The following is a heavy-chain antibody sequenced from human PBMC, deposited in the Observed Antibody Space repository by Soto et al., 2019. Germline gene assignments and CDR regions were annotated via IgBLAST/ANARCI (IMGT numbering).Heavy chain of an antibody. CDR1: GYTFTAYD. D-gene: IGHD1-26*01. CDR3: ARKEGRGSYVVGFDY. V-gene: IGHV1-2*06. J-gene: IGHJ4*02. Sequence: QVQLVQSGAEVKKLGASVKVSCKASGYTFTAYDMHWVRQAPGQGLGWMGRINANSGGTNYAQTFQGRVTMTRDTSISTAYMELSRLRSDDTAVYYCARKEGRGSYVVGFDYWGQGTLVTVSS. CDR2: INANSGGT.